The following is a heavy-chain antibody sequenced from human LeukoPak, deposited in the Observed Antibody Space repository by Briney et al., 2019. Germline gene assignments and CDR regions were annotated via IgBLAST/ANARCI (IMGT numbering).Heavy chain of an antibody. CDR2: ISCSTSYI. D-gene: IGHD3-16*02. CDR1: AFTFRTYS. J-gene: IGHJ4*02. Sequence: PGGSLRLSCVASAFTFRTYSMHGVRQAPGKGLDGVSSISCSTSYIYYADSVRGRFTISRDSAKNSLYLQMNSLRAEDTAVYYCARGSDFVWGSYRPYFDYWGQGTLVTVSS. CDR3: ARGSDFVWGSYRPYFDY. V-gene: IGHV3-21*01.